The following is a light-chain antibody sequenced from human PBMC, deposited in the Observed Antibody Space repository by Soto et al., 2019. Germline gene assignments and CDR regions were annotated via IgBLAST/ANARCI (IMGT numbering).Light chain of an antibody. V-gene: IGKV1-5*01. CDR3: QQSHSTPRT. Sequence: IRMPESTSKLSASVGEGITIACGASQSISGWLAWYQQKPGKAPNLLIYDASSLQVGVPSRFSGSGSGTDFTLTISSLQPEDFATYYCQQSHSTPRTFGQGTKVDIK. J-gene: IGKJ1*01. CDR2: DAS. CDR1: QSISGW.